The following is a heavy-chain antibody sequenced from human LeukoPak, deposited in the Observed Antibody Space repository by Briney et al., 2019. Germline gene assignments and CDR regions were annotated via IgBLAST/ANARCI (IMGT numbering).Heavy chain of an antibody. Sequence: PSETLSLTCAVYGGSFSGYYWSWIRQPPGKGLEWIGEINHSGSTNYNPSLKSRVTISVDTSKNQFSLKLSSVTAADTAVYYCARGAPIFGVVTYYYYGMDVWGQGTTVTVSS. CDR2: INHSGST. CDR1: GGSFSGYY. J-gene: IGHJ6*02. V-gene: IGHV4-34*01. D-gene: IGHD3-3*01. CDR3: ARGAPIFGVVTYYYYGMDV.